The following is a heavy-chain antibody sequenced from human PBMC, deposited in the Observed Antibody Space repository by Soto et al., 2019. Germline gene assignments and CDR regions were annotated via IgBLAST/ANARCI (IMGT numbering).Heavy chain of an antibody. V-gene: IGHV3-23*01. D-gene: IGHD4-17*01. CDR2: ITGSGDYT. J-gene: IGHJ3*01. Sequence: EVQMLESGGALVQPGGSLSLSCAASGFTFSSYALTWVRQAPGKGLEWVSSITGSGDYTRYTDSVKGRFTITRDNAKNTLFLQMKSLRADDTAIYYCGKDPNGDYFGAFDFWGQGTMVTVSS. CDR1: GFTFSSYA. CDR3: GKDPNGDYFGAFDF.